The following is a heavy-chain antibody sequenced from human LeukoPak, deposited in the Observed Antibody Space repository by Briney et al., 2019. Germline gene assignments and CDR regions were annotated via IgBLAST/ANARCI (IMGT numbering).Heavy chain of an antibody. CDR3: ARGGAFYDSSGYSANFDY. D-gene: IGHD3-22*01. V-gene: IGHV1-69*13. CDR1: GGTFSSYA. CDR2: IIPIFGTA. J-gene: IGHJ4*02. Sequence: ASVKVSCKASGGTFSSYAISWVRQAPGQGLEWMGGIIPIFGTANYAQKFQGRVTITADESTSTAYMELSSLRSEDTAVYYCARGGAFYDSSGYSANFDYWGQGTLVTVSS.